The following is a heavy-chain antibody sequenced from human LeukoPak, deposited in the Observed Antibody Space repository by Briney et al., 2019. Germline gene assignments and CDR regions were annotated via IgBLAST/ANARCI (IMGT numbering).Heavy chain of an antibody. D-gene: IGHD3-22*01. CDR2: ISGSGGST. J-gene: IGHJ3*02. CDR1: GFTFSSYA. CDR3: AGSDYYDSSGYYYVSAFDI. Sequence: GGSLRLSCAASGFTFSSYAMSWVRQAPGKGLEWVSAISGSGGSTYYADSVKGRFTISRDNSKNTLYLQMNSLRAEDTAVYYCAGSDYYDSSGYYYVSAFDIWGQGTMVTVSS. V-gene: IGHV3-23*01.